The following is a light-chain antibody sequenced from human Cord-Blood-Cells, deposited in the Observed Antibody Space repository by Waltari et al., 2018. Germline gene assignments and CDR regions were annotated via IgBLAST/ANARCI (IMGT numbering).Light chain of an antibody. CDR1: QSISSY. CDR3: QQSYSTPRT. J-gene: IGKJ2*01. V-gene: IGKV1-39*01. CDR2: AAS. Sequence: DIQLTQSPSSLSDSVGDRVTITCRTSQSISSYLNCYQQKPGKAPKILIHAASSLQSGVPSRFSGSGSGTDFTLTISSLQPEDSATYYCQQSYSTPRTFGQGTKLEIK.